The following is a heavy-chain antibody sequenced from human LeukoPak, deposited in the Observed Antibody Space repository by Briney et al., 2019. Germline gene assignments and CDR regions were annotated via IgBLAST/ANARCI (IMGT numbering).Heavy chain of an antibody. CDR2: ISSSSGTI. CDR1: GFTFSTYS. J-gene: IGHJ4*02. D-gene: IGHD1-26*01. CDR3: AREGGSYSVHS. V-gene: IGHV3-48*01. Sequence: GGSLRLSCTASGFTFSTYSMNWVRQAPGKGLEWVSFISSSSGTIFYANSVKGRFTISRDNAKNSLYLQMNSLRAEDTAVYYCAREGGSYSVHSWGQGTLVTVSS.